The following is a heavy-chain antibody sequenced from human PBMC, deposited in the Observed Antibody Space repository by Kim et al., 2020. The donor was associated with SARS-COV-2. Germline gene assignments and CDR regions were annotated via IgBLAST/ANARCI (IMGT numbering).Heavy chain of an antibody. J-gene: IGHJ3*02. V-gene: IGHV4-31*02. CDR3: ARLLFPVTVVTRPKVAFDI. D-gene: IGHD2-21*02. Sequence: SRVTISVDTSKNQFSLKLSSVTAADTAVYYCARLLFPVTVVTRPKVAFDIWGQGTMVTVSS.